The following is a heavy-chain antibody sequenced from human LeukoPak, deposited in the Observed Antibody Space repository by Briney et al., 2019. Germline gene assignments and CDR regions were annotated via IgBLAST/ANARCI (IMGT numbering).Heavy chain of an antibody. V-gene: IGHV1-8*01. CDR3: TTLPLNKLGKDY. CDR2: MNPNSANT. Sequence: ASVKVSCKASGYTFTSYDINWVRQATGQGLEWMGWMNPNSANTGYAQKFQGRVTMTRNTSISTAYMELSSLRSEDTAVYYCTTLPLNKLGKDYRGQGTLVTVSS. J-gene: IGHJ4*02. D-gene: IGHD3-16*01. CDR1: GYTFTSYD.